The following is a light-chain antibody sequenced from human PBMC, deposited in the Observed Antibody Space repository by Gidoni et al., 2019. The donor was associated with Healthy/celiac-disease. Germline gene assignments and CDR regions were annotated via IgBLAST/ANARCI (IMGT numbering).Light chain of an antibody. CDR2: QDS. CDR1: KLGDKY. Sequence: SYELTQPPSVSVSPGQTASITCSGDKLGDKYACWYQQTPCQSHVLVIYQDSKRPSGIPERFSGSNSGNTATLTISATQAMDEADYYCQAWDSSTVVFGGGTKLTVL. V-gene: IGLV3-1*01. J-gene: IGLJ2*01. CDR3: QAWDSSTVV.